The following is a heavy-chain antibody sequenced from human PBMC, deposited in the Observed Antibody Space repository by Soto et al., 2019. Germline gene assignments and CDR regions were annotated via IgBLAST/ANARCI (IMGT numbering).Heavy chain of an antibody. CDR3: ARDRYASGTYYNLFDS. Sequence: QVQLVQSGGGVVQPGRSLRLSCAASGFIFSSYAMQWVRQAPGKGLEWVALISYDGGNNYHADSVRGRFTISRDNSKDTLYLQMNRLRPEDTAIYYCARDRYASGTYYNLFDSWGQGTLVTVSS. V-gene: IGHV3-30-3*01. CDR1: GFIFSSYA. D-gene: IGHD3-10*01. J-gene: IGHJ4*02. CDR2: ISYDGGNN.